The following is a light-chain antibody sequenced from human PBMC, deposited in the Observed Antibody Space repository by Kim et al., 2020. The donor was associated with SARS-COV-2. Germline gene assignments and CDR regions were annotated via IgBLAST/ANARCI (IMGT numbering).Light chain of an antibody. CDR1: QGISNH. V-gene: IGKV1-27*01. Sequence: ASVGDRVTITCRASQGISNHLAWYQQKPGKVPKLLIYAAFALQSGVPSQFSGSRSGTDFTLTITSLQPEDVAAYYCQQCKSAPWTFGQGTKVDIK. CDR2: AAF. CDR3: QQCKSAPWT. J-gene: IGKJ1*01.